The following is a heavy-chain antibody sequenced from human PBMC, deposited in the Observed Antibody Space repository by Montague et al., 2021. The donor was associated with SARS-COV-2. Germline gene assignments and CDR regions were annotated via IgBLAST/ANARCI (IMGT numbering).Heavy chain of an antibody. CDR2: LYCNGTT. CDR1: GGSISSSSYY. J-gene: IGHJ6*02. CDR3: ARDTEETYRSSWYYYYGMDV. Sequence: SETLSLTCTVSGGSISSSSYYWGWIRQPPGKGLEWIGSLYCNGTTYYNPSLKSRVTISVDTTKNQFSLKLSSVTAADTAVYYCARDTEETYRSSWYYYYGMDVWGQGTTVTVSS. D-gene: IGHD6-13*01. V-gene: IGHV4-39*07.